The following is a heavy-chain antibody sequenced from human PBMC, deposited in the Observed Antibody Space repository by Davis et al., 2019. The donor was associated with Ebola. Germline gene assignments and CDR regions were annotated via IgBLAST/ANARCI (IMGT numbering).Heavy chain of an antibody. D-gene: IGHD6-13*01. Sequence: SVTVSCKASRYNFTTYAVNWVRQAPGQGLEWIGGIIPLLGIPNYAQKFQGRVTINADESTSTAYMELSSLRSEDTAVYYCARGIAADNDYWGQGTLVTVSS. J-gene: IGHJ4*02. CDR1: RYNFTTYA. CDR2: IIPLLGIP. V-gene: IGHV1-69*13. CDR3: ARGIAADNDY.